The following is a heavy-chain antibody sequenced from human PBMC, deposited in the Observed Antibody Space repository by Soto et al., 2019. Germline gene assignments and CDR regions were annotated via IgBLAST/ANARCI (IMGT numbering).Heavy chain of an antibody. Sequence: SLRLSCAASGFTFSSYAMTWVRQAPGKGLEWVSAISGRGGSTYYADSVKGRFTISRDNSKNTLYLQMNSLRAEDTAVYYCAKSVKRVGITLYCWGQGSLGTVSS. J-gene: IGHJ4*02. CDR1: GFTFSSYA. D-gene: IGHD1-26*01. CDR2: ISGRGGST. V-gene: IGHV3-23*01. CDR3: AKSVKRVGITLYC.